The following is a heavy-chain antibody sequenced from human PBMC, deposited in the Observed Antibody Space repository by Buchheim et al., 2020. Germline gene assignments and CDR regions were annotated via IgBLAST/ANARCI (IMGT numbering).Heavy chain of an antibody. Sequence: QVQLVQSGAEVKKPGASVKVSCKASGYTFTGYYMHWVRQAPGQGLEWMGWINPNSGGTNYAQKFQGWVPMTRDTSISTAYMELSRLRSDDTAVYYCARDIPTYGDYGAYYFDYWGQGTL. CDR3: ARDIPTYGDYGAYYFDY. CDR1: GYTFTGYY. CDR2: INPNSGGT. V-gene: IGHV1-2*04. D-gene: IGHD4-17*01. J-gene: IGHJ4*02.